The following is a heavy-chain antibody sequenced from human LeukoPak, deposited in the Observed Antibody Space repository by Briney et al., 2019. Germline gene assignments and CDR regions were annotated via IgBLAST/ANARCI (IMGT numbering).Heavy chain of an antibody. V-gene: IGHV6-1*01. Sequence: SQTLSLTCAISGDSVSSNSAAWNWIRQSPSRGLEWLGRTYYRSKWYSDYAVSVKSRITINPDTSKNQFSLQLNSVTPEDTAVYYCARDRSWFGEGKGAFDIWGQGTMVTVSS. CDR2: TYYRSKWYS. CDR1: GDSVSSNSAA. D-gene: IGHD3-10*01. CDR3: ARDRSWFGEGKGAFDI. J-gene: IGHJ3*02.